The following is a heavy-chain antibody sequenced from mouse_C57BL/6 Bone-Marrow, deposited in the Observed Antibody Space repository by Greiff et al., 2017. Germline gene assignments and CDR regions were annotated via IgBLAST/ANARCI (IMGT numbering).Heavy chain of an antibody. J-gene: IGHJ1*03. CDR3: AYYGSSYGYWYCDV. Sequence: EVNVVESGGGLVKPGGSLKLSCAASGFTFSDYGMHWVRQAPEKGLEWVAYISSGSSTIYYADTVKGRFTISRDNAKNTLFLQMTSLRSEDTAMYYCAYYGSSYGYWYCDVWGTGTTVTVSS. V-gene: IGHV5-17*01. CDR2: ISSGSSTI. D-gene: IGHD1-1*01. CDR1: GFTFSDYG.